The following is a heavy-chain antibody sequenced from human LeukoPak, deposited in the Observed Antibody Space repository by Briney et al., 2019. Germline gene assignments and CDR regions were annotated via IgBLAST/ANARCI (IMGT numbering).Heavy chain of an antibody. Sequence: GRTLSPSCAAHEYTLSNHCMHYVRNATTVVLTWASPVISNGTGTTYADPVTGRFTATTDNNKNKLYLKMNSLRAEATAVYYCARDRAPFGVVQAAYCGQGTVVTVSS. V-gene: IGHV3-74*03. D-gene: IGHD3-3*01. CDR1: EYTLSNHC. J-gene: IGHJ4*02. CDR3: ARDRAPFGVVQAAY. CDR2: VISNGTGT.